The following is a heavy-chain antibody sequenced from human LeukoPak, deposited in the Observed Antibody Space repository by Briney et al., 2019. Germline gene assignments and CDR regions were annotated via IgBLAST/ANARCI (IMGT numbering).Heavy chain of an antibody. Sequence: GGSLRLSCAASGFTFSSYAMHWVRQAPGKGLEYVSAISSNGGSTFYANSVKGRFTISRDNSRNTLYLQMGSLRAEDMAVYYCARATGIVGAPDWGQGTLVTVSS. CDR3: ARATGIVGAPD. J-gene: IGHJ4*02. D-gene: IGHD1-26*01. CDR1: GFTFSSYA. CDR2: ISSNGGST. V-gene: IGHV3-64*01.